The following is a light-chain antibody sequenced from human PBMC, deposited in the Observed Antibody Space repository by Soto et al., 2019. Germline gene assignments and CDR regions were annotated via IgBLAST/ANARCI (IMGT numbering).Light chain of an antibody. J-gene: IGKJ4*01. CDR2: GAS. V-gene: IGKV3-20*01. Sequence: ETVLTQSPATLSLSPGERATLSCRASQSVSTYLAWYQQKPGQAPRLLIYGASSRATGIPDRFSGSGSGTDFTLTISRLEPEDFAVYYCQQYGSSPLTFGGGTKVDIK. CDR3: QQYGSSPLT. CDR1: QSVSTY.